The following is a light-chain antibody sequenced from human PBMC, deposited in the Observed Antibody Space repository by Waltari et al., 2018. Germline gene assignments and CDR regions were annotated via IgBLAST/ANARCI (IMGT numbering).Light chain of an antibody. CDR3: QQYFTTPS. V-gene: IGKV4-1*01. CDR1: QSLLYRSSNRNY. J-gene: IGKJ5*01. CDR2: WAS. Sequence: DIVMTQSPDSLAVSLGERATINCTSSQSLLYRSSNRNYLAWYQQRPGQSPKLLIYWASTRESGVPDRFSGSGSRTDFTLTISSLQAEDVAIYYCQQYFTTPSFGQGTRLEIK.